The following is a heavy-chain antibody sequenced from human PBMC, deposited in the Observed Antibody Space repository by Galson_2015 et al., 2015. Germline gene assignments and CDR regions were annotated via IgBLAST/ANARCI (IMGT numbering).Heavy chain of an antibody. CDR1: GFTFSSYA. D-gene: IGHD5-18*01. Sequence: SLRLSCAASGFTFSSYAMSWVRQAPGKGLEWVSVIYSGGSTYYADSVKGRFTISRDNSKNTLYPQMNSLRAEDTAVYYCARASGYSYGFYYYYGMDVWGQGTTVTVSS. CDR2: IYSGGST. J-gene: IGHJ6*02. V-gene: IGHV3-53*01. CDR3: ARASGYSYGFYYYYGMDV.